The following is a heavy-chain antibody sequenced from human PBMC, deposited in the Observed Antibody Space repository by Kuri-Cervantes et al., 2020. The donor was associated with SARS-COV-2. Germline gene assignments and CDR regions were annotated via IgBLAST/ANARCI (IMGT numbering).Heavy chain of an antibody. V-gene: IGHV3-7*01. D-gene: IGHD2-21*01. CDR1: GFTFSSYW. CDR3: ASWISPDCYGTLGFDY. J-gene: IGHJ4*02. Sequence: GGSLRLSCAASGFTFSSYWMSWVRQAPGKGLEWVANIKQDGSDKYYVDSVKGRFTISRDNAKNSLYLQMNSLRAEDTAVYYCASWISPDCYGTLGFDYWGQGTLVTVSS. CDR2: IKQDGSDK.